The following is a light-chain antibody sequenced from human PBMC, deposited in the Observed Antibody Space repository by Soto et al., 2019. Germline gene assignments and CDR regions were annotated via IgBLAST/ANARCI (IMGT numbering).Light chain of an antibody. Sequence: QSALTQPASVSGSPGQSITISCTGTNSDVGLYDYVSWYQQHPGKAPQLMIYAVGNRPSGVSNRFSASKSGNTASLFISGLQAEDEADYYCSSYTSDSSYVFGSGTKVTVL. CDR2: AVG. V-gene: IGLV2-14*01. CDR1: NSDVGLYDY. J-gene: IGLJ1*01. CDR3: SSYTSDSSYV.